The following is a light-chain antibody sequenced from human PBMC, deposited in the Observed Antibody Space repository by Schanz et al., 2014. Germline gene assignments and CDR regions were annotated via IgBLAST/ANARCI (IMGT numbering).Light chain of an antibody. Sequence: EIVLTQSPGTLSVSPGERATLSCRASQSVSSSYLAWYQQKPGQAPRLLISGASTRATGIPARFSGSGSGTDFTLTISSLEPEDFAVYYCQQRSNWPVTFGQGTKLEIK. J-gene: IGKJ2*01. CDR3: QQRSNWPVT. CDR1: QSVSSSY. V-gene: IGKV3D-20*02. CDR2: GAS.